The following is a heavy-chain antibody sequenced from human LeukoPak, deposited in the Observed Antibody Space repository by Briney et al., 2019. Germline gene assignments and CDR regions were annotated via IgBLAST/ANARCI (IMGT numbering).Heavy chain of an antibody. CDR3: ARVVVTAIHWYFDL. CDR1: GGSISSYY. D-gene: IGHD2-21*02. V-gene: IGHV4-59*12. Sequence: SETLSLTCTVSGGSISSYYWSWIRQPPGKGLEWMGYIYYSGSTNYNPSLKSRVTISVDTSKNQFSLKLSSVTAADTAVYYCARVVVTAIHWYFDLWGRGTLVTVSS. CDR2: IYYSGST. J-gene: IGHJ2*01.